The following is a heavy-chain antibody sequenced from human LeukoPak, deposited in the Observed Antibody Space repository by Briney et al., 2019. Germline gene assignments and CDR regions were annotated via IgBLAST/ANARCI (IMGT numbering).Heavy chain of an antibody. J-gene: IGHJ4*02. Sequence: ASVKVSCKASGYTFTSYYMHWVRQAPGQGLEWMGIINPSGGSTSYAQKFQGRVTMTRDTSTSTVYMELSSLRSEDAAVYYCARGGGYYDFWSGYYPVDYWGQGTLVTVSS. CDR3: ARGGGYYDFWSGYYPVDY. D-gene: IGHD3-3*01. V-gene: IGHV1-46*03. CDR1: GYTFTSYY. CDR2: INPSGGST.